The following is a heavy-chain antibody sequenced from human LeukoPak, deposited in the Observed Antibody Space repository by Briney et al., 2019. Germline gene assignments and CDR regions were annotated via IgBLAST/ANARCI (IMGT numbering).Heavy chain of an antibody. D-gene: IGHD3-10*02. V-gene: IGHV3-9*01. CDR1: GFTFNDYA. Sequence: PGRSLRLSRATSGFTFNDYAMYWVRQAPGKGLEWVSGISWNSRSIAYADSVKGRFTISRDNAKNSLYLQMNSLRAEDTAVYYCAELGITMIGGVWGKGTTVTVSS. CDR3: AELGITMIGGV. J-gene: IGHJ6*04. CDR2: ISWNSRSI.